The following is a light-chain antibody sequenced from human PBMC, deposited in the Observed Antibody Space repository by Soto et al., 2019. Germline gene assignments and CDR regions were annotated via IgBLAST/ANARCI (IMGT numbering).Light chain of an antibody. J-gene: IGKJ5*01. CDR3: QQYTSFPVT. CDR2: AAS. CDR1: QGISNS. V-gene: IGKV1D-16*01. Sequence: DIQMAQSPSSLSASVGDRVTITCRASQGISNSLAWYQQKPEKGPKSVIYAASSLQSGVPSRFSGSGFGTDFPLTISSLQTEDFATSYCQQYTSFPVTFCQGTRLAI.